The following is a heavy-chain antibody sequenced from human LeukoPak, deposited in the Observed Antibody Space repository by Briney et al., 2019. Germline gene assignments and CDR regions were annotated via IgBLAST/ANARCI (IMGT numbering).Heavy chain of an antibody. CDR2: IYYSGST. Sequence: SETLSLTCAVYGGSFSGYYWSWIRQHPGKGLEWIGYIYYSGSTNYNPSLKSRVTISVDTSKNQFSLKLSSVTAADTAVYYCARDPGASNYYDSSGYFWYFDLWGRGTLVTVSS. D-gene: IGHD3-22*01. CDR3: ARDPGASNYYDSSGYFWYFDL. CDR1: GGSFSGYY. V-gene: IGHV4-59*01. J-gene: IGHJ2*01.